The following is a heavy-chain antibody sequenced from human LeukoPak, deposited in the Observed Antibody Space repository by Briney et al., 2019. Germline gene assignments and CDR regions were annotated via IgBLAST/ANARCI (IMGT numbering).Heavy chain of an antibody. Sequence: NPSETLSLTCTVSGGSISSGNYYWSWIRQHPGKGLEWIGYIYYSGTTFYNPSLKSRVTISIDTSKNQFSLKLTSVTAADTAVYYCASSYIQLWGFDYWGQGTLVTVSS. CDR3: ASSYIQLWGFDY. D-gene: IGHD2-2*01. CDR1: GGSISSGNYY. J-gene: IGHJ4*02. CDR2: IYYSGTT. V-gene: IGHV4-31*03.